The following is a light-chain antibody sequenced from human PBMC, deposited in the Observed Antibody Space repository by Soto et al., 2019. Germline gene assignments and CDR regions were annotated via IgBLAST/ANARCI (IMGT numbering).Light chain of an antibody. J-gene: IGLJ2*01. CDR3: SSYTGSRTLV. V-gene: IGLV2-14*01. CDR2: DVN. CDR1: SSDVGGYNY. Sequence: QSVLTQPASVSGSPGQSITISCTGTSSDVGGYNYVSWYQQHPGKAPKLMIYDVNNRPSGVSDRFSGSKSGNTASLTISGLQAEDEADYYCSSYTGSRTLVFGGGTKLTVL.